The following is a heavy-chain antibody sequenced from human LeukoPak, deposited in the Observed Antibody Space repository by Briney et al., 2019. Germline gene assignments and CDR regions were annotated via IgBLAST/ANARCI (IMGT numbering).Heavy chain of an antibody. CDR2: IYHNGNT. J-gene: IGHJ3*02. D-gene: IGHD1-7*01. CDR1: DYSIFSGFY. V-gene: IGHV4-38-2*02. CDR3: VRVFWLPGTTFPDAFDI. Sequence: PSETLSLTCTVSDYSIFSGFYWGWIRQPPGKGLEWIANIYHNGNTAYSPSLRSRVTISVDTSKNQISLRVTSVTASDTAIYYCVRVFWLPGTTFPDAFDIWGQGTMVTVSS.